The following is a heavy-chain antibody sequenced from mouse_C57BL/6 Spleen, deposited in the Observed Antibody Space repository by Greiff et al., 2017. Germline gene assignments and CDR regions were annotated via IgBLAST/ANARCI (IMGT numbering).Heavy chain of an antibody. Sequence: EVMLVESGGGLVKPGGSLKLSCAASGFTFSDYGMHWVRQAPEKGLEWVAYISSGSSTIYYADTVKGRFTISRDNAKNTLFLQMTSLRSEDTAMYYCARQIYYGNYGGFAYWGQGTLVTVSA. D-gene: IGHD2-1*01. CDR1: GFTFSDYG. CDR3: ARQIYYGNYGGFAY. J-gene: IGHJ3*01. CDR2: ISSGSSTI. V-gene: IGHV5-17*01.